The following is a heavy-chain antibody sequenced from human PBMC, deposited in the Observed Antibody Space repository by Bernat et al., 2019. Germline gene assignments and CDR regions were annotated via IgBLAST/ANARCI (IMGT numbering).Heavy chain of an antibody. V-gene: IGHV2-70*15. CDR2: IDWDDDK. D-gene: IGHD6-19*01. J-gene: IGHJ5*02. CDR1: GFSLSTNGMY. Sequence: QVTLRESGPALVKPTQTLTLTCTFSGFSLSTNGMYVSWIRQPPGKALEWLARIDWDDDKYYNTFLKTRLTISKDTSKNQLVLTMTNMDPVDTATYYCARGSSGNSSSWFDPWGQRTLVTVSS. CDR3: ARGSSGNSSSWFDP.